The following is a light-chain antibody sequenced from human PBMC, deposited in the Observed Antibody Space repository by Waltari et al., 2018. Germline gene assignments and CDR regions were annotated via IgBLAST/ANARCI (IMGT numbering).Light chain of an antibody. J-gene: IGLJ2*01. CDR3: GTWDSDLSVV. V-gene: IGLV1-51*01. CDR2: DNN. CDR1: APNIGNNF. Sequence: SVLTQPPSVSAAAGQKVTIPCPGSAPNIGNNFVSWYQQLPGTAPKLLIFDNNKRPSGIPDRFSGSKSGSSATLGIAGLQTGDEAEYYCGTWDSDLSVVFGGGTRLTVL.